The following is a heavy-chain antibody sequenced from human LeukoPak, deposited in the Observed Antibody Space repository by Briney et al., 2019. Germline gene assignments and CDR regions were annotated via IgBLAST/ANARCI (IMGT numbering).Heavy chain of an antibody. D-gene: IGHD3-22*01. J-gene: IGHJ4*02. Sequence: RSLKLSCATSGFTFSGSAIHWVRQASGKGLEWVGRIRSKANSYATTDTASVKGRFTISRDDSKNTAYLQMNSLKTEDTAVYYCTRPSYDSSVSGVVYWGQGTLVTVSS. CDR2: IRSKANSYAT. V-gene: IGHV3-73*01. CDR3: TRPSYDSSVSGVVY. CDR1: GFTFSGSA.